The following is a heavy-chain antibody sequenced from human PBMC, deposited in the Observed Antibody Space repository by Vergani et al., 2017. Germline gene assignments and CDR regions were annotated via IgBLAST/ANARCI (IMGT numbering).Heavy chain of an antibody. J-gene: IGHJ6*02. CDR1: GYTFTSYD. Sequence: QVQLVQSGAEVKKPGASVKVSCKASGYTFTSYDINWVRQATGQGLEWMGWMNPNSGNTGYAQKFQGRVTVTRNTSISTAYMELSSLRSEDTAVYYCARTRPKQWLVNYYGMDVWGQGTTVTVSS. CDR3: ARTRPKQWLVNYYGMDV. CDR2: MNPNSGNT. V-gene: IGHV1-8*01. D-gene: IGHD6-19*01.